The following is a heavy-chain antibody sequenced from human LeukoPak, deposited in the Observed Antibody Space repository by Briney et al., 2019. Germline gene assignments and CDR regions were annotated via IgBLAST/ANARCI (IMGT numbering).Heavy chain of an antibody. J-gene: IGHJ4*02. CDR1: GGTFSSYA. CDR2: IIPIFGIA. CDR3: ARVSVVGATTSHFDY. V-gene: IGHV1-69*10. Sequence: SVRVSCKASGGTFSSYAISWVRQAPGQGLEWMGGIIPIFGIANYAQKFQGRVTITADKSTSTAYMELSSLRSEDTAVYYCARVSVVGATTSHFDYWGQGTLVTVSS. D-gene: IGHD1-26*01.